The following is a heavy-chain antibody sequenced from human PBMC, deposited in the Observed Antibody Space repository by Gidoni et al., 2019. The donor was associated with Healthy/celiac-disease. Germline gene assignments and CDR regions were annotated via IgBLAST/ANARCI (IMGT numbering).Heavy chain of an antibody. CDR3: ARAGYSYGNNWFDT. V-gene: IGHV1-69*01. Sequence: QVQLVQSGAEVTKPGSSVSVSCKASGTTFSSYAISWVRQSPGQGLELMGGITPIFGTANYAQKFQGRVTITADESTSTADMGLSSLRSEDTAVYYCARAGYSYGNNWFDTWGQGTLVTVSS. CDR1: GTTFSSYA. J-gene: IGHJ5*02. CDR2: ITPIFGTA. D-gene: IGHD5-18*01.